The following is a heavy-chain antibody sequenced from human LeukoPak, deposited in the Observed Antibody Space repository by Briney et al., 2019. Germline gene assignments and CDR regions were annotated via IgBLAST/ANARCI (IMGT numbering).Heavy chain of an antibody. V-gene: IGHV4-59*01. Sequence: SETLSLTCTVSGGSISNYHWSWIRQPPGKGLEWIGYIYYSGSTNYNPSLKSRVTISVDTSKNQFSLKLSSVTAADTAVYYCARAAYSGYDFVDYWGQGTLVTVSS. CDR3: ARAAYSGYDFVDY. J-gene: IGHJ4*02. D-gene: IGHD5-12*01. CDR1: GGSISNYH. CDR2: IYYSGST.